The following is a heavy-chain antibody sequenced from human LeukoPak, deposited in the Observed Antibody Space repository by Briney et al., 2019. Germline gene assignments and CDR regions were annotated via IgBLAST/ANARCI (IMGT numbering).Heavy chain of an antibody. CDR3: AISSGGSRGAFDI. Sequence: QPGGSLRLSCAASGFTFSSYWMHWVRQAPGKGLVWVSRINSDGRSTSYADSVKGRFTISRNNAKNTLYLQMKSLKAEDTAVYYCAISSGGSRGAFDIWGQGTMVTVSS. V-gene: IGHV3-74*01. CDR1: GFTFSSYW. J-gene: IGHJ3*02. CDR2: INSDGRST. D-gene: IGHD3-10*01.